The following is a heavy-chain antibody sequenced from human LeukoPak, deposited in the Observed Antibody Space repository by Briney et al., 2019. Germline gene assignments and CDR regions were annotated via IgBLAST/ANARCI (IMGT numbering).Heavy chain of an antibody. Sequence: PGGSLRLSCAASGFTFSDYSMNWVRQPPGKGLEWVSFISSTSSYIYYADSVKGRFTISRDNAKNSLYLQMNSLRAEDTAVYYCARALGAVKTSSLDYWGQGTLVTVSS. V-gene: IGHV3-21*01. CDR1: GFTFSDYS. J-gene: IGHJ4*02. D-gene: IGHD4-17*01. CDR3: ARALGAVKTSSLDY. CDR2: ISSTSSYI.